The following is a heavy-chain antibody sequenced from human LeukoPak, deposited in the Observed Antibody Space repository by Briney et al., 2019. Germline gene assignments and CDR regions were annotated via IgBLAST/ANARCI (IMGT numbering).Heavy chain of an antibody. Sequence: PSETLSLTCTVSGGSISSYSWSWIRQPPGKGLEWIGYIYHSGSTYYNPSLKSRVTISVDRSKNQFSLKLSSVTAADTAVYYCARGYRYYFDYWGQGTLVTVSS. V-gene: IGHV4-30-2*01. J-gene: IGHJ4*02. D-gene: IGHD3-16*02. CDR3: ARGYRYYFDY. CDR1: GGSISSYS. CDR2: IYHSGST.